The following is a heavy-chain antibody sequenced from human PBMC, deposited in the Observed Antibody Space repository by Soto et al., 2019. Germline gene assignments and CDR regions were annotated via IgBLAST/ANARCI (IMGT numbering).Heavy chain of an antibody. CDR3: AREGCTNGVCPPMDY. CDR1: GYTFTSYY. J-gene: IGHJ4*02. CDR2: INPSGGST. Sequence: GASVKVSCKASGYTFTSYYMHWVLQAPGQGLEWMGIINPSGGSTSYAQKFQGRVTMTRDTSTSTVYMELSSLGSEDTAVYYCAREGCTNGVCPPMDYWGQGTLVTVSS. V-gene: IGHV1-46*01. D-gene: IGHD2-8*01.